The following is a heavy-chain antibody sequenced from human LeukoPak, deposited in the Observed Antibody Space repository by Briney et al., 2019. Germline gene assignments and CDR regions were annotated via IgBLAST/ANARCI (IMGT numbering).Heavy chain of an antibody. CDR1: GFTFGDYA. J-gene: IGHJ6*04. D-gene: IGHD3-10*01. CDR3: TRDFTVTMVRLYGMDV. Sequence: GGSLRLSCTASGFTFGDYAMSWVRQAPGKGLEWVGFIRSKAYGGTTEYAASVKGRFTIPRDDSKSIAYLQMNSLKTEDTAVYYCTRDFTVTMVRLYGMDVWGKGTTVTVSS. V-gene: IGHV3-49*04. CDR2: IRSKAYGGTT.